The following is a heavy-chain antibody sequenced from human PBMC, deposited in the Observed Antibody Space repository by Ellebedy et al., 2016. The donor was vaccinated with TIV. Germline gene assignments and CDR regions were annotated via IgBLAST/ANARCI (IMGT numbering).Heavy chain of an antibody. V-gene: IGHV3-7*01. CDR1: GFSFSNFW. D-gene: IGHD3-3*01. CDR2: IKTDGSET. CDR3: VGCGVFNL. J-gene: IGHJ5*02. Sequence: GESLKISCAAWGFSFSNFWMSWVRQAPGKGLEWVAHIKTDGSETYYVDSVKGRFTISRDNAKNALFLQMDGLRVDESAVYYCVGCGVFNLWGQGAPGTVSS.